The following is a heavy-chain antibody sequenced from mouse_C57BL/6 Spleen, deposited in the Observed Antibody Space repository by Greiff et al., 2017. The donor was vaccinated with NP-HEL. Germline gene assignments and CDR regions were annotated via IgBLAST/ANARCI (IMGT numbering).Heavy chain of an antibody. D-gene: IGHD1-1*01. Sequence: EVMLVESGGGLVKPGGSLKLSCAASGFTFSDYGMHWVRQAPEQGLEWVAYISSGSSTIYYADTVKGRFTISRDNAKNTLFLQMTSLWSEDTAMYYCASGYYYGGAMDYWGQGTSVTVSS. J-gene: IGHJ4*01. CDR1: GFTFSDYG. V-gene: IGHV5-17*01. CDR3: ASGYYYGGAMDY. CDR2: ISSGSSTI.